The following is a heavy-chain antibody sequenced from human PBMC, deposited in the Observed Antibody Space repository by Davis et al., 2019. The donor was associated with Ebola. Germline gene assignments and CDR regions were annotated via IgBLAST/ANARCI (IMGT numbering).Heavy chain of an antibody. CDR1: RFTFSSYS. Sequence: GGSLRLSCAASRFTFSSYSMNWVRQAPGKGLEWVSSISSSSYIHYADSVKGRFTISRDNAKNSMYLQMNSLRAEDTAVYYCARDLYLGSWNYYGMDVWGQGTTVTVSS. J-gene: IGHJ6*02. CDR3: ARDLYLGSWNYYGMDV. D-gene: IGHD2-2*02. V-gene: IGHV3-21*01. CDR2: ISSSSYI.